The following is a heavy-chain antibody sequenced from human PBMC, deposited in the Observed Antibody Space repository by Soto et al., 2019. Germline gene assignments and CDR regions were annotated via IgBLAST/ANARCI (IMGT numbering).Heavy chain of an antibody. CDR2: ISYDGSNK. V-gene: IGHV3-30*18. CDR3: AKPQSLGYCSSTSCPWGMDV. J-gene: IGHJ6*02. CDR1: GFTFSSYG. Sequence: QVQLVESGGGVVQPGRSLRLSCAASGFTFSSYGMHWVRQAPGKGLEWVAVISYDGSNKYYADSVKGRFTISRDNSKNTLYLHMNSLRAEDTAVYYCAKPQSLGYCSSTSCPWGMDVWGQGTTVTVSS. D-gene: IGHD2-2*01.